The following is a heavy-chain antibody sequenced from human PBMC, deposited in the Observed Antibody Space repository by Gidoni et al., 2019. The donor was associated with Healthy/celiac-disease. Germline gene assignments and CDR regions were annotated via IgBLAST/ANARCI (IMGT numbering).Heavy chain of an antibody. V-gene: IGHV4-4*07. J-gene: IGHJ6*02. CDR2: IYTSGST. D-gene: IGHD2-2*01. Sequence: QVQLQESGPGLVKPSETLSLTCTVSGGSIRSYYWSWIRQPAGKGLEWIGRIYTSGSTNYNPSLKSRVTMSVDTSKNQFSLKLSSVTAADTAVYYCAREPYCSSTSCYPTDYYYYYGMDVWGQGTTVTVSS. CDR3: AREPYCSSTSCYPTDYYYYYGMDV. CDR1: GGSIRSYY.